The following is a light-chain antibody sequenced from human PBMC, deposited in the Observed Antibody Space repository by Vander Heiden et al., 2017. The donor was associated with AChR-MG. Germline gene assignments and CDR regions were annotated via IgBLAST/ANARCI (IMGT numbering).Light chain of an antibody. J-gene: IGKJ4*01. CDR1: QSVRSSY. Sequence: DTVFTQSPATPSSSPGERATLPSSARQSVRSSYSAWYHQKPSQAPRLLMCGASRRATGIPDRFSGSRSGTAFTRTISRLEPEDIAVYYCQQEGSAPLTFGGRTKVEIK. V-gene: IGKV3-20*01. CDR3: QQEGSAPLT. CDR2: GAS.